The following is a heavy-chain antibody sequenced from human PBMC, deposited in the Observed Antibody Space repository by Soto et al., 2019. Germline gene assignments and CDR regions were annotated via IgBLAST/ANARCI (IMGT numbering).Heavy chain of an antibody. D-gene: IGHD3-22*01. CDR3: ARTQYYYDSSGYTAAYYFDY. V-gene: IGHV4-39*01. CDR2: IYYSGST. J-gene: IGHJ4*02. Sequence: SETLSLTCAVYGGSFANYYWGWIRQPPGKGLEWIGSIYYSGSTYYNPSLKSRVTISVDTSKNQFSLKLSSVTAADTAVYYCARTQYYYDSSGYTAAYYFDYWGQGTLVTVSS. CDR1: GGSFANYY.